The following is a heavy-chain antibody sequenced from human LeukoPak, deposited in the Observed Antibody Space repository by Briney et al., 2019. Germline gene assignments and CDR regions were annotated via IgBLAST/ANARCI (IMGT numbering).Heavy chain of an antibody. CDR1: GFTFSSYG. CDR3: ARGNYGFDY. J-gene: IGHJ4*02. Sequence: GGSLRLSCAASGFTFSSYGMHWVRQAPGKGLEWVANIKQDGSEKYYVDSVKGRFTISRDNAKNSLYLQMNSLRAEDTAVYYCARGNYGFDYWGQGTLVTVSS. D-gene: IGHD1-7*01. V-gene: IGHV3-7*01. CDR2: IKQDGSEK.